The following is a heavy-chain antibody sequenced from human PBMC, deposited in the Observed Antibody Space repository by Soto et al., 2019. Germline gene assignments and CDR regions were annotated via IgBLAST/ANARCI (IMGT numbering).Heavy chain of an antibody. CDR1: GGSISSSRYY. CDR2: IYYSGST. CDR3: ARSQVLRYFDWPTNWFDP. J-gene: IGHJ5*02. Sequence: SETLSLTCTVSGGSISSSRYYWGWIRQPPGKGLEWIGSIYYSGSTYYNPSLKSRVTISVDTSKNQFSLKLSSVTAADTAVYYCARSQVLRYFDWPTNWFDPWGQGTLVTVAS. V-gene: IGHV4-39*01. D-gene: IGHD3-9*01.